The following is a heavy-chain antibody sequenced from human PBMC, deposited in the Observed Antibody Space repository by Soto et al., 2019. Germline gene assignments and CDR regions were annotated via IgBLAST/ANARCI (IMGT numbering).Heavy chain of an antibody. CDR2: IIPIFDTA. CDR1: GGTFSSYA. V-gene: IGHV1-69*12. Sequence: QVQLVQSGAEVKKPGSSVKVSCKASGGTFSSYAISWVRQAPGQGLEWMGGIIPIFDTANYAQKFQSRVTITADESTSTAYMELSSLRSEDTAVYYCAKMFEYSSSAGWFDPWGQGTLVTVSS. D-gene: IGHD6-6*01. J-gene: IGHJ5*02. CDR3: AKMFEYSSSAGWFDP.